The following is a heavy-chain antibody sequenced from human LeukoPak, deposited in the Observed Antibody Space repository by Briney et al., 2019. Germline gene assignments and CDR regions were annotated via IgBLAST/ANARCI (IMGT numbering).Heavy chain of an antibody. V-gene: IGHV1-2*02. CDR1: GYTFTGYY. J-gene: IGHJ5*02. D-gene: IGHD1-26*01. CDR3: ARDTKQWELLPNWFDP. Sequence: ASVKVSCKASGYTFTGYYMHWVRQAPGRGLEWMGWINPNSGGTNYAQKFQGRVTMTRDTSISTAYMELSRLRSDDTAVYYCARDTKQWELLPNWFDPWGQGTLVTVSS. CDR2: INPNSGGT.